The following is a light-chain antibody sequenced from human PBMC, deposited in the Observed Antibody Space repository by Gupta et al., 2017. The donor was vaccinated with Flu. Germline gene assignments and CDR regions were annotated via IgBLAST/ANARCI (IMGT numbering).Light chain of an antibody. CDR2: DAS. V-gene: IGKV3-11*01. CDR3: RQRSDWPIT. J-gene: IGKJ5*01. CDR1: QSVSMY. Sequence: NVLTQSPATLSLSPGERATISCRASQSVSMYVVWYQHKDGQAPRLLIYDASNRATGIPARFSGSGYGTDFTLTISSLEPEDFAVYYCRQRSDWPITFGQGTRLEI.